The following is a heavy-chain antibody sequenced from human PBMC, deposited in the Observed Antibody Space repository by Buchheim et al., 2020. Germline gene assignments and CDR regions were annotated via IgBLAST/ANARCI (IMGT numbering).Heavy chain of an antibody. V-gene: IGHV3-30*03. CDR1: GFTFSSYG. CDR2: ISYDGSNK. CDR3: ARDPPQSGWSFEA. Sequence: QVQLVESGGGVVQPGRSLRLSCAASGFTFSSYGMHWVRQAPGKGLEWVAVISYDGSNKYYADSVKGRFTISRVNSKNMLYLQMNSLRVEDTAVYYCARDPPQSGWSFEAWGQGTL. D-gene: IGHD6-19*01. J-gene: IGHJ5*01.